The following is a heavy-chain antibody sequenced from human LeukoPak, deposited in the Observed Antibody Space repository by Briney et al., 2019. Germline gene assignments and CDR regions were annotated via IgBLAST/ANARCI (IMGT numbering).Heavy chain of an antibody. D-gene: IGHD3-10*01. V-gene: IGHV4-4*02. CDR1: GGSISSSNW. Sequence: SGTLSLTCAVSGGSISSSNWWSWVRQPPGKGLEWIGEINHSGSTNYNPSLKSRVTISVDTSKNQFSLKLSSVTAADTAVYYCARRMGRGAYGSGSYYQYYYYYYYMDVWGKGTTVTISS. J-gene: IGHJ6*03. CDR2: INHSGST. CDR3: ARRMGRGAYGSGSYYQYYYYYYYMDV.